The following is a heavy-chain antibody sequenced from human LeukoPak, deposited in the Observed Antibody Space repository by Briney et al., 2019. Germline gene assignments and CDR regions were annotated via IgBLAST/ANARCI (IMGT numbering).Heavy chain of an antibody. CDR1: GFTFIGYE. D-gene: IGHD3-10*01. CDR2: INSRGSTI. V-gene: IGHV3-48*03. Sequence: GGSLRLSCVASGFTFIGYEMHWVRQSPGRGLDWVSYINSRGSTIYYGHSVKGRFTISRDNAENSLYLEMSSLRVEDTALYYCARGRSYRNFDYWGQGTLVTVSS. J-gene: IGHJ4*02. CDR3: ARGRSYRNFDY.